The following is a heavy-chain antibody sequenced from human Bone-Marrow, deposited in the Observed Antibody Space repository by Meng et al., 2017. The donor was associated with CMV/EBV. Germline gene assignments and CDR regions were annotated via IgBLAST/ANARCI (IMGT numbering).Heavy chain of an antibody. V-gene: IGHV3-72*01. Sequence: GESLKISCAASGFTFSDHYMDWVRQAPGKGLEWVGRTRNKANSYTTEYAASVKGRFTISRDDSKNSLYLQMNTLKTEDTAVYYCARELSDRGDDAFDIWGQGTMVTVSS. CDR1: GFTFSDHY. D-gene: IGHD2-15*01. CDR2: TRNKANSYTT. CDR3: ARELSDRGDDAFDI. J-gene: IGHJ3*02.